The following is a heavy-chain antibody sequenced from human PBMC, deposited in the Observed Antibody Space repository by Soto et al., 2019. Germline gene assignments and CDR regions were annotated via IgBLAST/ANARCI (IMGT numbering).Heavy chain of an antibody. CDR2: IYYSGST. CDR1: GGSVSSGSYY. Sequence: KTSETLSLTCTVSGGSVSSGSYYWSWIRQPPGKGLEWIGYIYYSGSTNYNPSLKSRVTISVDTSKNQFSLKLSSVTAADTAVYYCASYCRGSSNWFDHLGQGTLVTVSS. J-gene: IGHJ5*02. CDR3: ASYCRGSSNWFDH. D-gene: IGHD2-15*01. V-gene: IGHV4-61*01.